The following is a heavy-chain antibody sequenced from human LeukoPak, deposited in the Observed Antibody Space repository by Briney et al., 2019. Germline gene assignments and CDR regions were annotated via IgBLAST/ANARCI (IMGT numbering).Heavy chain of an antibody. D-gene: IGHD5-18*01. CDR3: ARVTITAMVTAAHYYMDV. Sequence: SETLSRTCTVAGGSISSYYWSWIRRPPGKGLEWIGYIYYSGRTNYNPSLKSRVTLSVETSKNQFSLKLSAVTAADTAVYYCARVTITAMVTAAHYYMDVWGKGTTVTFSS. V-gene: IGHV4-59*01. CDR1: GGSISSYY. CDR2: IYYSGRT. J-gene: IGHJ6*03.